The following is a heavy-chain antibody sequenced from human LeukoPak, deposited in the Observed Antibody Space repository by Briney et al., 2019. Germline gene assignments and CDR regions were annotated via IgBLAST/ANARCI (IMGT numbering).Heavy chain of an antibody. CDR1: GGSISSSSYY. CDR2: IYYSGST. V-gene: IGHV4-39*07. D-gene: IGHD4-17*01. CDR3: ARFSPVTSYYAFDI. J-gene: IGHJ3*02. Sequence: SETLSLTCTVSGGSISSSSYYWGWIRQPPGKGLEWIGNIYYSGSTYYSPSLKRRVTISVDTSKNQFSLKLSSVTAADTAVYYCARFSPVTSYYAFDIWGQGTMVTVSS.